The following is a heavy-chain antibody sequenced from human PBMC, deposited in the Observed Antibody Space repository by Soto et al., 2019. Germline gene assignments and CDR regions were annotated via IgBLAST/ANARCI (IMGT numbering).Heavy chain of an antibody. Sequence: SETLSLTCTVSGGSVSSGSYLWSWIRQPPGKGLEWIGYIYYSGSTNYNPSLKSRVTISVDTSKNQFSLKLSSVTAADTAVYYCARRWVGYSSTSNWFDPWGQGTLVTVSS. CDR1: GGSVSSGSYL. D-gene: IGHD6-19*01. CDR3: ARRWVGYSSTSNWFDP. J-gene: IGHJ5*02. CDR2: IYYSGST. V-gene: IGHV4-61*01.